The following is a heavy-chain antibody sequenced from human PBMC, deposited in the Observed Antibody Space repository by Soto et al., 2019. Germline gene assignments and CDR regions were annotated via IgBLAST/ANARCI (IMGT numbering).Heavy chain of an antibody. CDR2: IYPGDSDT. Sequence: GESLKISCKGSGYSFTSYWIGWVRQMPGKGLEWMGIIYPGDSDTRYSPSFQGQVTISADKPISTAYLQWSSLKASDTAMYYCARRIAAAGNDYYYYGMDVWGQGTTVTVSS. CDR1: GYSFTSYW. V-gene: IGHV5-51*01. CDR3: ARRIAAAGNDYYYYGMDV. J-gene: IGHJ6*02. D-gene: IGHD6-13*01.